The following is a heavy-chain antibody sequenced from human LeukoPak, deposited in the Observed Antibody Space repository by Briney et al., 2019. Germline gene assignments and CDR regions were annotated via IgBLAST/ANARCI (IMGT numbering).Heavy chain of an antibody. Sequence: PGGSLRLSCAASGFTFSSYAMHWVRQAPGKGLEWVAVISYDGSNKYYADSVKGRFTISRDNSKNTLYLQMNSLRAEDTAVYYCARVSLSGSSRTYYYYYYMDVWGEGTTVTVSS. CDR2: ISYDGSNK. D-gene: IGHD6-13*01. CDR1: GFTFSSYA. CDR3: ARVSLSGSSRTYYYYYYMDV. V-gene: IGHV3-30*04. J-gene: IGHJ6*03.